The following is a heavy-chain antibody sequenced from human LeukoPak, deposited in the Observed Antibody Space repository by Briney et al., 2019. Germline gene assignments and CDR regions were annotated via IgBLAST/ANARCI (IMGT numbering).Heavy chain of an antibody. D-gene: IGHD2-2*01. J-gene: IGHJ4*02. Sequence: SSETLSLTCTVSGGSISSYYWSWIRQPPGKGLEWIGYIYYSGSTNYNPSLKSRVTISVDTSKNQFSLKFSSVTAADTALYWCARHNAPRRVGFDFWGQGILVTVSS. CDR1: GGSISSYY. CDR2: IYYSGST. CDR3: ARHNAPRRVGFDF. V-gene: IGHV4-59*08.